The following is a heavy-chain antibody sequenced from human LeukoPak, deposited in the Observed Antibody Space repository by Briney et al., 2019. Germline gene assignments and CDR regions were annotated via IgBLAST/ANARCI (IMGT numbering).Heavy chain of an antibody. CDR2: ISYDGSNK. CDR3: ARGRGVEMATIHAFDI. D-gene: IGHD5-24*01. J-gene: IGHJ3*02. V-gene: IGHV3-30-3*01. CDR1: GFTFSSYA. Sequence: GGSLRLSCAASGFTFSSYAMHWVRQAPGKGLEWVAVISYDGSNKYYADSVKGRFTISRDNSKNTLYLQMNSLRAEDTAVYYCARGRGVEMATIHAFDIWGQGTMVTVSS.